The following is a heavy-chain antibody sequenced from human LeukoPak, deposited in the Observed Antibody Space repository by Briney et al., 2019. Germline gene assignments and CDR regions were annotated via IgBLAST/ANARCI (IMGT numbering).Heavy chain of an antibody. CDR1: SDSISSSSYY. V-gene: IGHV4-39*07. D-gene: IGHD5-24*01. Sequence: PSETLSLTCTVSSDSISSSSYYWGWIRQPPGKGLEWIGTIYYSGSTYYNPSLKSRVTISVDTSKNQFSLKLSSVTAADTAVYYCARVGDGYNLGLGYWGQGTLVTVSS. CDR2: IYYSGST. CDR3: ARVGDGYNLGLGY. J-gene: IGHJ4*02.